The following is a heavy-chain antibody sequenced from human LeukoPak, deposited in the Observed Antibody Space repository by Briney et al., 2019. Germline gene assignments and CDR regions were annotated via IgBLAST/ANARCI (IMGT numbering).Heavy chain of an antibody. Sequence: QSGGSLRLSCAASGFTFDDYAMHWVRQAPGKGLEWVANIKQDGSEKYYVDSVKGRFTISRDNAKNSLYLQMNSLRAEDTAVYYCARDQVLRYFDYWGQGTLVTVSS. CDR1: GFTFDDYA. D-gene: IGHD3-9*01. J-gene: IGHJ4*02. CDR3: ARDQVLRYFDY. V-gene: IGHV3-7*01. CDR2: IKQDGSEK.